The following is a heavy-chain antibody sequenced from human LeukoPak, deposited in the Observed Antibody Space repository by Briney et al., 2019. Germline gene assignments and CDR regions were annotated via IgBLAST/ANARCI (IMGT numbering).Heavy chain of an antibody. Sequence: SEPLSLTCAVYGGSFSGYYWSWIRQPPGKGLEWIGDINYSGSTNYNPSHKSRVTISVDTSKNQFSLKLTSVTAADTALYYCAGMRGDFLTGHYSYYYYIDVWGKGTTVTVSS. CDR2: INYSGST. CDR1: GGSFSGYY. V-gene: IGHV4-34*01. D-gene: IGHD3-9*01. CDR3: AGMRGDFLTGHYSYYYYIDV. J-gene: IGHJ6*03.